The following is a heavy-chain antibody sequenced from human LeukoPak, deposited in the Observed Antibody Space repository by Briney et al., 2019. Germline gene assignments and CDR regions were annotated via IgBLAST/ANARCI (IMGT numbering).Heavy chain of an antibody. V-gene: IGHV4-30-4*01. Sequence: SETLSLTCTVSGGSISSGDYYWSWIRQPPGKGLEWIGYIYYSGSTYYNPSLKSRVTISVDTSKNQFSLKLSSVTAADTAVYYCARGGYCSSTSCPNSMGGLYYFDYWGQGTLVTVSS. CDR3: ARGGYCSSTSCPNSMGGLYYFDY. D-gene: IGHD2-2*01. CDR1: GGSISSGDYY. J-gene: IGHJ4*02. CDR2: IYYSGST.